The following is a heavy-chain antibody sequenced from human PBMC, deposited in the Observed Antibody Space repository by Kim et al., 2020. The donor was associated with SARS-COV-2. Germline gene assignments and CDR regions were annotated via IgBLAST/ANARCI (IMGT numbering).Heavy chain of an antibody. J-gene: IGHJ5*02. CDR1: GGTFSSYA. CDR2: IIPIFGTA. CDR3: ARDYSFGFSYSSSWYRSWFDP. Sequence: SVKVSCKASGGTFSSYAISWVRQAPGQGLEWMGGIIPIFGTANYAQKFQGRVTITADESTSTAYMELSSLRSEDTAVYYCARDYSFGFSYSSSWYRSWFDPWGQGTLVTVSS. V-gene: IGHV1-69*13. D-gene: IGHD6-13*01.